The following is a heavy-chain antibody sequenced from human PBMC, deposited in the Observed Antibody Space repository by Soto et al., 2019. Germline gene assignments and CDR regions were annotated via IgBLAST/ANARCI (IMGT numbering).Heavy chain of an antibody. CDR1: GFTFSSYG. V-gene: IGHV3-33*01. D-gene: IGHD3-22*01. CDR3: ARDLPFFYDSSGPGGYFQH. J-gene: IGHJ1*01. CDR2: IWYDGSNK. Sequence: GGSLRLSCAASGFTFSSYGMHWVRQAPGKGLEWVAVIWYDGSNKYYADSVKGRFTISRDNSKNTLYLQMNSLRAEDTAVYYCARDLPFFYDSSGPGGYFQHWGQGTLVTVSS.